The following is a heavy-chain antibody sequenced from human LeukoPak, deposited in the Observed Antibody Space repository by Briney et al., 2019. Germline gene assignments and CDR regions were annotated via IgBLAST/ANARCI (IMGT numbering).Heavy chain of an antibody. D-gene: IGHD5-24*01. CDR2: IIPIFGIA. CDR1: GGTFSSYA. Sequence: ASVKVSCKASGGTFSSYAISWVRQAPGQGLEWMGRIIPIFGIANYAQKFQGRVTITADKSTSTAYMELSSLGSEDTAVYYCARGEMATIHAFDYWGQGTLVTVSS. V-gene: IGHV1-69*04. CDR3: ARGEMATIHAFDY. J-gene: IGHJ4*02.